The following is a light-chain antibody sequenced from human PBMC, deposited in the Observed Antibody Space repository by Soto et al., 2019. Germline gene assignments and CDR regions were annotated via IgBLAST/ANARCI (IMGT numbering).Light chain of an antibody. CDR2: NNN. V-gene: IGLV1-44*01. Sequence: QSVLTQPPSASGTPGQRVTISCSGGSSNIGRYTVNWYQQLPGTAPKLLMYNNNQRPSGVPDRFSRYKSGTSASLAISGLQCEDETDYYCAAWDDSLNGHLVFGGGTKVTVL. CDR1: SSNIGRYT. CDR3: AAWDDSLNGHLV. J-gene: IGLJ2*01.